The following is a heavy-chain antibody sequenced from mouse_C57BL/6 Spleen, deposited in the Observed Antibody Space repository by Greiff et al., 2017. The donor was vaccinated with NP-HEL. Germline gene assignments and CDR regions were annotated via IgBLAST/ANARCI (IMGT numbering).Heavy chain of an antibody. CDR1: GFTIKNTY. CDR2: IDPANGNP. Sequence: VQLQQSVAELVRPGASVKLSCTASGFTIKNTYMPWVKQRPDQALEWIGRIDPANGNPTSPPQFQGQATITADTSSNTAYLQLSSLTSEDTAIYYCAVIYDDYDGYARDYWGQGTAVTVSS. D-gene: IGHD2-4*01. CDR3: AVIYDDYDGYARDY. V-gene: IGHV14-3*01. J-gene: IGHJ4*01.